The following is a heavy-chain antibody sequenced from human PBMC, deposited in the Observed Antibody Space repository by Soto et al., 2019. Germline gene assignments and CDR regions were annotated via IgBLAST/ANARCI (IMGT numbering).Heavy chain of an antibody. Sequence: ASVKVSCKASGYTFTGYYMHWVRQAPGQGLEWMGWINPNSGGTNYAQKFQGWVTLTRDTSISTAYMELSRLRFDDTAVYYCARGPIVVVPAATLIGMDVWGQGTTVTV. CDR3: ARGPIVVVPAATLIGMDV. D-gene: IGHD2-2*01. J-gene: IGHJ6*02. CDR2: INPNSGGT. CDR1: GYTFTGYY. V-gene: IGHV1-2*04.